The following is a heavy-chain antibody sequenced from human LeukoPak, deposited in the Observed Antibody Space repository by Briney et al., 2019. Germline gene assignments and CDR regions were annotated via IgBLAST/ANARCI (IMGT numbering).Heavy chain of an antibody. CDR1: GYSFTSYW. CDR3: ARSYDTKGMDV. Sequence: GESLKISCKGSGYSFTSYWIAWVRQMPGKGLESMGIIYPGDSDTRYSPPFQGQVAISADKSISTAYLQWSSLKASDTAMYYCARSYDTKGMDVWGQGTTVTVSS. CDR2: IYPGDSDT. J-gene: IGHJ6*02. D-gene: IGHD3-22*01. V-gene: IGHV5-51*01.